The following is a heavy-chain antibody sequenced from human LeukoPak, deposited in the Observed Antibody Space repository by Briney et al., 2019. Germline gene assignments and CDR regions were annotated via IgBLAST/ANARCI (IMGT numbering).Heavy chain of an antibody. J-gene: IGHJ4*02. Sequence: NPGGSLRLSCEASGFTFTDAWMSWVRQAPGKGLEWVGRTKTKTDGETTDYAAAVTGRFTISRDDSKNTVYLQMNSLTSDDTGVYYCTTARVGYWGQGTLVTVSS. CDR1: GFTFTDAW. V-gene: IGHV3-15*01. CDR2: TKTKTDGETT. CDR3: TTARVGY.